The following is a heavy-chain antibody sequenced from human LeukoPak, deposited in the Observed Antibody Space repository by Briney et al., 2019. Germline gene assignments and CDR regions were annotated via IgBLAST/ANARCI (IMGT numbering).Heavy chain of an antibody. CDR2: ISGSGGST. V-gene: IGHV3-23*01. CDR1: GFTFSSYA. J-gene: IGHJ6*03. D-gene: IGHD5-18*01. Sequence: GGSLRLSCAASGFTFSSYAMSWVRQAPGKGLEWVSAISGSGGSTYYADSVKGRFTISRDNSKNTLYLQMNSLKTEDTAVYYCTRDRGSYGDYYYYYMDVWGKGTTVTVSS. CDR3: TRDRGSYGDYYYYYMDV.